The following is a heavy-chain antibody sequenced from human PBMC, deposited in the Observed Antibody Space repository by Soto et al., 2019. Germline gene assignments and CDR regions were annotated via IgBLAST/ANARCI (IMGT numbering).Heavy chain of an antibody. CDR3: ARQAGYSSSWYFDY. J-gene: IGHJ4*02. CDR2: IKQDGSEK. V-gene: IGHV3-7*01. Sequence: LRLSCAASGFTFSSYWMSWVRQAPGKGLEWVANIKQDGSEKYYVDSVKGRFTISRDNAKNSLYLQMNSLRAEDTAVYYCARQAGYSSSWYFDYWGQGTLVTVSS. D-gene: IGHD6-13*01. CDR1: GFTFSSYW.